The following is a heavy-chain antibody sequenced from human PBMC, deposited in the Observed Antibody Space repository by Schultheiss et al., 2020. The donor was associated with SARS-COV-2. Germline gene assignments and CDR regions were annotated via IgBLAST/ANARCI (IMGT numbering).Heavy chain of an antibody. V-gene: IGHV3-23*01. D-gene: IGHD3-16*01. Sequence: GGSLRLSCAASGFTFSSYAMTWVRQAPGKGLEWVSAISGSGDNTYYADSVKGRFTISRDNSKNTLYLQMNRLRAEDMAVYYCAKDRGAFNIWGQGTMVTVSS. CDR2: ISGSGDNT. CDR1: GFTFSSYA. CDR3: AKDRGAFNI. J-gene: IGHJ3*02.